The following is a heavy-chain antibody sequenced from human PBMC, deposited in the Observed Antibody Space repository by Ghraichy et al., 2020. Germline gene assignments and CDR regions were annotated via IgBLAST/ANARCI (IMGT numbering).Heavy chain of an antibody. CDR3: AKERDTSGYYSFRGDYYGMDV. Sequence: GGSLRLSCAAPGFTFSKYGMHWVRQAPGKGLEWVAVISYDGSNKYYADSVKGRLTISRDNSKNTLYLQVNSLRAEDTAVYYCAKERDTSGYYSFRGDYYGMDVWGQGTTVTVSS. V-gene: IGHV3-30*18. CDR2: ISYDGSNK. CDR1: GFTFSKYG. D-gene: IGHD3-22*01. J-gene: IGHJ6*02.